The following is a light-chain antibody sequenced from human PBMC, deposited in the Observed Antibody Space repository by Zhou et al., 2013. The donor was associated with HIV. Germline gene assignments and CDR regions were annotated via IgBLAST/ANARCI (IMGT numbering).Light chain of an antibody. Sequence: DIQMTQSPSILSASVGDTVTITCRASQSIGSPLAWFQQRAGKAPKLLIHKASSLESGVPSRFSGGGSETEFTLTISSLQPDDFATYYCQQCNIYPYTFGQGTKVEIK. V-gene: IGKV1-5*03. CDR3: QQCNIYPYT. CDR2: KAS. CDR1: QSIGSP. J-gene: IGKJ2*01.